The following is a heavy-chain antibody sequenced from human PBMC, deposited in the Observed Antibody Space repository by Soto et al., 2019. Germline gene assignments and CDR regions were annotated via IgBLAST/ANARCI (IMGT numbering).Heavy chain of an antibody. Sequence: SVKVSCKASGGTFSSYAISWVRQAPGQGLEWMGGIIPIFGTANYAQKFQGRVTITADESTSTAYMELSSLRSEDTAVYYCASPYYYDSSGYHVDAFEFWGQGTMVTVSS. J-gene: IGHJ3*01. D-gene: IGHD3-22*01. CDR1: GGTFSSYA. CDR2: IIPIFGTA. CDR3: ASPYYYDSSGYHVDAFEF. V-gene: IGHV1-69*13.